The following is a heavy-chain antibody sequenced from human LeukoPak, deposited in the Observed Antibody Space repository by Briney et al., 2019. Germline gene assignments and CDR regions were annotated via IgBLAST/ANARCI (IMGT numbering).Heavy chain of an antibody. D-gene: IGHD5-24*01. CDR3: ASSRDGYNTYFDY. Sequence: ASVKVSCKASGGTFSSYAISWVGQAPGQGLEWMGGIIPIFGTANYAQKFQGRVTITADESTSTAYMELSSLRSEDTAVYYCASSRDGYNTYFDYWGQGTLVTVSS. CDR2: IIPIFGTA. V-gene: IGHV1-69*13. CDR1: GGTFSSYA. J-gene: IGHJ4*02.